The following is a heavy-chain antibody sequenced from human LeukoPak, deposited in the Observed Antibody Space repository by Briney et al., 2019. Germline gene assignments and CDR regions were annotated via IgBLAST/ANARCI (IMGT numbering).Heavy chain of an antibody. D-gene: IGHD3-10*01. Sequence: ASVKVSCKASGYTFTSYGISWVRQAPGQGLEWMGWISAYNGNANYAQKLQGRVTMTTDTSTSTAYMELRSLRSDDTAVYYCARGSATMVRARIDPWGQGTLVTVSS. CDR1: GYTFTSYG. J-gene: IGHJ5*02. V-gene: IGHV1-18*01. CDR3: ARGSATMVRARIDP. CDR2: ISAYNGNA.